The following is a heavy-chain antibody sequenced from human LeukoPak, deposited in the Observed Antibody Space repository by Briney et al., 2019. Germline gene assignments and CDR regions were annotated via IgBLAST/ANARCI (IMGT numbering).Heavy chain of an antibody. CDR3: ARVFQGVEDAFDI. D-gene: IGHD3-3*01. J-gene: IGHJ3*02. CDR1: GFTLDDYA. CDR2: ISWKSGSI. Sequence: GGSLRLSCAASGFTLDDYAMHWVRQAPGKGLEWVSGISWKSGSIGYADSVKGRFTISRDNAKNSLSLQMNSLTVEDTAIYYCARVFQGVEDAFDIWGQGTMVTVSS. V-gene: IGHV3-9*01.